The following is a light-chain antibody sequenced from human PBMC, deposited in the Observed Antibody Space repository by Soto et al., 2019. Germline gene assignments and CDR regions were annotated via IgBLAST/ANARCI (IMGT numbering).Light chain of an antibody. CDR2: GAS. CDR3: QQFYNYPRT. CDR1: ESVSSK. V-gene: IGKV3-15*01. J-gene: IGKJ1*01. Sequence: EIVMTQSPAALAVSPGERATLSCRASESVSSKLAWYQQKPGQAPRLLIYGASTRATGIPARFSGSGSGTDFTLTISYLQSEDFGTYYCQQFYNYPRTFGQGTTGDI.